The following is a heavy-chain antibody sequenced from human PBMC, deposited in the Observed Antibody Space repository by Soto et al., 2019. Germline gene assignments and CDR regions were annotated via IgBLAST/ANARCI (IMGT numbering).Heavy chain of an antibody. J-gene: IGHJ6*02. CDR1: GFTFSSYG. CDR3: AKDRARKDLGPLPMVVAAYFWYYYGMDV. V-gene: IGHV3-30*18. CDR2: ISYDGSNK. Sequence: QVQLVESGGGVVQPGRSLRLSCAASGFTFSSYGMHWVRQAPGKGLEWVAVISYDGSNKYYADSVKGRFTISRDNSKNTLYLQMNSLRAEDTAVYYCAKDRARKDLGPLPMVVAAYFWYYYGMDVWGQGTTVTVSS. D-gene: IGHD2-15*01.